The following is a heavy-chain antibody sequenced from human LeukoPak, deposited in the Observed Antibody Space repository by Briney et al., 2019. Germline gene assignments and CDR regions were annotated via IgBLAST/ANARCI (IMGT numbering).Heavy chain of an antibody. CDR3: SRGWVPSDITQK. CDR1: GFTFSSYW. V-gene: IGHV3-74*01. CDR2: INSDGSDT. D-gene: IGHD3-10*01. J-gene: IGHJ3*01. Sequence: GGSLRLSCAASGFTFSSYWMHWVRQAPGKGLVWVSRINSDGSDTNYADFVKGRFTISRDNARNTVYLQMHSLRGEDTAVYYCSRGWVPSDITQKWGQGTMVTVSS.